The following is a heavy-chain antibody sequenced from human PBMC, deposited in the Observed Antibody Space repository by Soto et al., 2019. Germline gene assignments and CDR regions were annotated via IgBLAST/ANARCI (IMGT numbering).Heavy chain of an antibody. CDR1: RYTFTSYD. CDR2: INAGNGNI. D-gene: IGHD3-10*01. V-gene: IGHV1-3*01. Sequence: ASVKVSCKASRYTFTSYDINWVRQAPGQRLEWMGWINAGNGNIKYSQKFQGRITITRDTSASTAYMELSSLRSEDTAVYYCARDSGSPWGPGTLVTVSS. J-gene: IGHJ5*02. CDR3: ARDSGSP.